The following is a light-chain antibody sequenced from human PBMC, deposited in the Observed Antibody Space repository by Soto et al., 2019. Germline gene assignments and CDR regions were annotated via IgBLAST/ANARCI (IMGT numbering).Light chain of an antibody. CDR2: YVS. V-gene: IGLV2-14*01. CDR3: CSYTTSNTRQIV. Sequence: QSALTQPASVSGSPGQSITISCTGTSSDVGGYNYVSWYQQHPGKAPKFMIYYVSNRPSGVSNRFSGSKSGNTASLTISGLQAEDEADYYCCSYTTSNTRQIVLGTGTKLTVL. J-gene: IGLJ1*01. CDR1: SSDVGGYNY.